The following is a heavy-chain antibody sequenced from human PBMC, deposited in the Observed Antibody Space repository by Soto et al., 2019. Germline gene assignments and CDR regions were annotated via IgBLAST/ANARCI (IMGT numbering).Heavy chain of an antibody. CDR2: IFHSGST. V-gene: IGHV4-4*02. Sequence: QLQLQESGPGLVNPSGTLSLTCTVSGGSISSTNWWSWVRQSQGKGLEWIGDIFHSGSTNYNPAFKSRVTIALVKSKNQFSLKVPSVTAADTAVYYCATLEDHGGYPFHLWGQGTKVTVS. D-gene: IGHD5-18*01. J-gene: IGHJ3*01. CDR3: ATLEDHGGYPFHL. CDR1: GGSISSTNW.